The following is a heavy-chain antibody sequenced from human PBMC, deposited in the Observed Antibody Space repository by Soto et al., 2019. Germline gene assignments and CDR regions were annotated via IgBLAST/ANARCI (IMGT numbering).Heavy chain of an antibody. V-gene: IGHV3-9*01. J-gene: IGHJ3*02. CDR2: ISWNSGSI. D-gene: IGHD3-10*01. CDR3: AKDMVPSSSGSYGGGGDAFDI. CDR1: GFTFDDYA. Sequence: EVQLVESGGGLVQPGRSLRLSCAASGFTFDDYAMHWVRQAPGKGLEWVSGISWNSGSIGYADSVKGRFTISRDNAKNSLYLQMNSLRAEDTALYYCAKDMVPSSSGSYGGGGDAFDIWGQGTMVTVSS.